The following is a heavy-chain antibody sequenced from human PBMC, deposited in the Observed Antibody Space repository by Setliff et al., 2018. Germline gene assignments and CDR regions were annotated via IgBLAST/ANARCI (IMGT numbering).Heavy chain of an antibody. V-gene: IGHV4-38-2*01. CDR2: FYHSGST. J-gene: IGHJ4*02. CDR3: ARSFSRREKFLLDY. CDR1: GYSISSGYY. Sequence: SETLSLTCAVSGYSISSGYYWGWIRQPPGKGLEWIGSFYHSGSTYYNPSLKSRVTISVDTSKNQFSLKVSSVTAADTAVYYCARSFSRREKFLLDYWGQGALVTVSS.